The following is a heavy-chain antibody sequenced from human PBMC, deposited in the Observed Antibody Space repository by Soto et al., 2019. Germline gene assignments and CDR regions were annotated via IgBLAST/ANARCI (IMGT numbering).Heavy chain of an antibody. V-gene: IGHV1-3*01. CDR1: GYTFTSYA. CDR2: INAGNGNT. CDR3: ARDPGVANWFDP. J-gene: IGHJ5*02. Sequence: ASVKVSCKASGYTFTSYAMHWVRQAPGQRLEWMGWINAGNGNTKYSQKSQGRVTMTRDTSISTAYMELSRLRSDDTAVYYCARDPGVANWFDPWGQGTLVTVSS. D-gene: IGHD2-15*01.